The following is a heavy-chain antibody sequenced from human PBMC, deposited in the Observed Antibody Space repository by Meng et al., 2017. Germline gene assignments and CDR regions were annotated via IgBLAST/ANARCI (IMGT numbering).Heavy chain of an antibody. CDR1: GYSFTSYW. J-gene: IGHJ6*02. V-gene: IGHV5-51*01. CDR3: ARHRRRDSSSWYGAGYYGMDV. Sequence: GESLKISCQGSGYSFTSYWIGWVRQMPGKGPEWMGIIYPGDSDTRYSPSFQGQVTISADKSISTAYLQWSSLKASDTAMYYCARHRRRDSSSWYGAGYYGMDVWGQGTTVTVSS. D-gene: IGHD6-13*01. CDR2: IYPGDSDT.